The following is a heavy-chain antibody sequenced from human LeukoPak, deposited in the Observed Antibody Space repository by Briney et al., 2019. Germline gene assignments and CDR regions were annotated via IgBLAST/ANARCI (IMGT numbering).Heavy chain of an antibody. CDR2: IYYSGGT. CDR1: GGSVSSGSYY. CDR3: ARDYCSSTSCNTFDI. J-gene: IGHJ3*02. D-gene: IGHD2-2*01. Sequence: SETLSLTCTVSGGSVSSGSYYWSWIREPPGKGLEWIGYIYYSGGTNYNPSLKSRVTISVDTSKNQFSLKLSSVTAADTAVYYCARDYCSSTSCNTFDIWGQGAMVTVSS. V-gene: IGHV4-61*01.